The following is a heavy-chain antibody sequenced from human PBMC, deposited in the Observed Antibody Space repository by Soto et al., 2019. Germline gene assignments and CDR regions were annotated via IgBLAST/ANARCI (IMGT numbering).Heavy chain of an antibody. CDR2: INHSGST. CDR1: GGSFSGYY. CDR3: ARVVVAATSYYYYYMDV. Sequence: SXTLSLTCAVYGGSFSGYYWSWIRQPPVKGLEWIGEINHSGSTNYNPSLKSRVTISVDTSKNQFSLKLSSVTAADTAVYYCARVVVAATSYYYYYMDVWGKGTTVTVSS. J-gene: IGHJ6*03. V-gene: IGHV4-34*01. D-gene: IGHD2-15*01.